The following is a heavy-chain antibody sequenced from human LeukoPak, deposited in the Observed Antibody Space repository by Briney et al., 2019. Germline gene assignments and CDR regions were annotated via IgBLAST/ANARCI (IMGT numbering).Heavy chain of an antibody. CDR2: IYTSGST. CDR1: GRSISSYY. V-gene: IGHV4-4*07. Sequence: SETLSLTCTVSGRSISSYYRSWIRQPAGKGLAWIGRIYTSGSTNYNPSLNSRVTMSVDPSNNQFSLTLSSVTAADTAVYYCAGVTPGYFDYWGQGTLVTVSS. J-gene: IGHJ4*02. CDR3: AGVTPGYFDY.